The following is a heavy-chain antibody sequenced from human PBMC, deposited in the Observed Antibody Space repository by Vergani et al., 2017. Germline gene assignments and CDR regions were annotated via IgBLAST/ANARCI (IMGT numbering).Heavy chain of an antibody. CDR3: ARDPSYGGNLYGDY. J-gene: IGHJ4*02. Sequence: VQLVESGGGVVQPGRSLRLSCAASGFTFSSYAMHWVRQAPGKGLEWVAVISYDGSNKYYADSVKGRFTISRDNSKNSLYLQMNSLRAEDTAVYYCARDPSYGGNLYGDYWGQGTLVTVSS. CDR2: ISYDGSNK. D-gene: IGHD4-23*01. CDR1: GFTFSSYA. V-gene: IGHV3-30-3*01.